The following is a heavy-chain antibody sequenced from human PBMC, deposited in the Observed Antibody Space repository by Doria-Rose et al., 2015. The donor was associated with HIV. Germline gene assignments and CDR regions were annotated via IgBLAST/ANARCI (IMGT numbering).Heavy chain of an antibody. CDR3: ARTQSGITFFGVVAEYFDC. V-gene: IGHV4-34*01. CDR1: GGSLSGYH. Sequence: QVQLQQWGVELLKPSETLSLTCAVYGGSLSGYHWTWIRQPSGEGLEWIGEINHSGNTIYNPSLATRVTMSVDTSRNQFSLNVTSVTAADTAIYYCARTQSGITFFGVVAEYFDCWGQGNLVTVSS. J-gene: IGHJ4*02. CDR2: INHSGNT. D-gene: IGHD3-3*01.